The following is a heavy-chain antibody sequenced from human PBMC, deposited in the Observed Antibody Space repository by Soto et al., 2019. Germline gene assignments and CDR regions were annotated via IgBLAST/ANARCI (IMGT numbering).Heavy chain of an antibody. J-gene: IGHJ6*02. CDR3: ASAPHATYYYYYGMDV. CDR1: GFTFSSYA. V-gene: IGHV3-30-3*01. Sequence: QVQLVESGGGEVQPGRSLRLSCAASGFTFSSYAMHWVRQAPGKGLEWVAVISYDGSNKYYADSVKGRFTISRDNSKNTLYLQMNSLRAEDTAVYYCASAPHATYYYYYGMDVWGQGTTVTVSS. CDR2: ISYDGSNK.